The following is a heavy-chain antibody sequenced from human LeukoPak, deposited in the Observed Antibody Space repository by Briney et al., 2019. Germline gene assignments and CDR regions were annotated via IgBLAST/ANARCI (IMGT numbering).Heavy chain of an antibody. J-gene: IGHJ5*02. D-gene: IGHD3-10*01. Sequence: SETLSLTCTVSGGSISSGDYYWSWIRQPPGKGLEWIGYIYYSGSTYYNPSLKSRVTISVDTSKNQFSLKLSSVTAADTAVYYCARSITMVRGVPSPSWFDPWGQGTLVTVSS. CDR3: ARSITMVRGVPSPSWFDP. CDR1: GGSISSGDYY. V-gene: IGHV4-30-4*01. CDR2: IYYSGST.